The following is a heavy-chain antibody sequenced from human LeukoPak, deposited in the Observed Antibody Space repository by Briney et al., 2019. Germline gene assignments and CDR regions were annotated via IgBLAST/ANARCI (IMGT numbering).Heavy chain of an antibody. Sequence: GGSLRLSCAASGFTFNSYSMNWVRQAPGKGLEWVSYITSGGSTINYADSVKGRFTISRDNAKNPLYLQMNSLRDEGTAVYYCARSSGGKFDYWGQGTLVTVSS. J-gene: IGHJ4*02. CDR2: ITSGGSTI. CDR1: GFTFNSYS. CDR3: ARSSGGKFDY. D-gene: IGHD1-26*01. V-gene: IGHV3-48*02.